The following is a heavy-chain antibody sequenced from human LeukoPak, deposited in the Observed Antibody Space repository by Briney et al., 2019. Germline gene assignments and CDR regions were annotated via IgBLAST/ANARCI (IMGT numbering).Heavy chain of an antibody. V-gene: IGHV3-74*03. CDR1: GFTFSNTW. D-gene: IGHD5-24*01. CDR2: IHSDGIST. CDR3: ARDTPFREYSYYYYYMDV. Sequence: PGGSLRLSCAASGFTFSNTWMHWARQAPGKGLVWVSRIHSDGISTTYADSVKGRFTISRDNAKNSLYLQMNSLRAEDTAVYYCARDTPFREYSYYYYYMDVWGKGTTVTISS. J-gene: IGHJ6*03.